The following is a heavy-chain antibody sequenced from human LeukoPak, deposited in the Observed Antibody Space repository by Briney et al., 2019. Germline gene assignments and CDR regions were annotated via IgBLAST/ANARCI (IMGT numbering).Heavy chain of an antibody. Sequence: ASVKVSCKASGYTFTGYYLRWVRQAPGQGLEWMGWINPNSGGTNYAQKFQGRVTVTRDTSISTAYMDLSRLRSDDTAVYYCARGYGSGPNYYYVMDVWGQGTTVTVSS. CDR1: GYTFTGYY. CDR3: ARGYGSGPNYYYVMDV. V-gene: IGHV1-2*02. D-gene: IGHD3-10*01. CDR2: INPNSGGT. J-gene: IGHJ6*02.